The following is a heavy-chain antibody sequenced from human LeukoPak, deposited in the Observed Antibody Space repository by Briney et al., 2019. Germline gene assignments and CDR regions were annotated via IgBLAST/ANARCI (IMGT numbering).Heavy chain of an antibody. CDR3: ATYSSLNRREFQF. D-gene: IGHD6-19*01. J-gene: IGHJ1*01. CDR1: GFTFDDYA. V-gene: IGHV3-9*01. CDR2: ISWNSVNI. Sequence: GRSLRLSCAVSGFTFDDYAMHWVRQPPGKGLEWVSSISWNSVNINYADSVKGRFTISRDNAKNSLYLQMNSLRAEDTAVYYCATYSSLNRREFQFWGQGTLLTVSS.